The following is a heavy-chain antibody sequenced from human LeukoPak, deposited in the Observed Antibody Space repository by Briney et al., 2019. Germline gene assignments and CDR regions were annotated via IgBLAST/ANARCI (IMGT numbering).Heavy chain of an antibody. V-gene: IGHV4-59*12. J-gene: IGHJ6*03. D-gene: IGHD3-10*01. CDR1: GGSISSYY. Sequence: SETLSLTCTVSGGSISSYYWSWIRQPPGKGLEWIGYIYYSGSTYYNPSLNSRVTMSVDTSKNQFSLKLSSVTAADTAVYYCARAVGSGSFQTYYYYMDVWGKGTTVTISS. CDR2: IYYSGST. CDR3: ARAVGSGSFQTYYYYMDV.